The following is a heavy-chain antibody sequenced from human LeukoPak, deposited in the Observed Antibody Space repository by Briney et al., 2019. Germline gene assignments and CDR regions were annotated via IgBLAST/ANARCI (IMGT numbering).Heavy chain of an antibody. CDR3: ARGLLSEDY. J-gene: IGHJ4*02. CDR1: GGSFSGYY. Sequence: SETPSLTCAVYGGSFSGYYWSWIRQPPGKGLEWIGEINHSGSTNYNPSLKSRVTISVDTSKNQFSLKLSSVTAADTAVYYCARGLLSEDYWGQGTLVTVSS. V-gene: IGHV4-34*01. CDR2: INHSGST.